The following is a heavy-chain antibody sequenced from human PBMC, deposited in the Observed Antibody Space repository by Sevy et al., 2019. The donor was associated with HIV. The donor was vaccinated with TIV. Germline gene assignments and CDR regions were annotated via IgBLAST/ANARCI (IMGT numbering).Heavy chain of an antibody. J-gene: IGHJ4*02. CDR1: GYTFTSFG. D-gene: IGHD2-15*01. V-gene: IGHV1-18*01. Sequence: ASVQVSCKASGYTFTSFGITWVRQAPGQGLEWVGWVSPYNGKTKYAQKLQGRVTMTTDTSTSTAYMELRSLRSDGTAVYDCARPFCSGGSCYRWYFDFWGQGTLVTVSS. CDR3: ARPFCSGGSCYRWYFDF. CDR2: VSPYNGKT.